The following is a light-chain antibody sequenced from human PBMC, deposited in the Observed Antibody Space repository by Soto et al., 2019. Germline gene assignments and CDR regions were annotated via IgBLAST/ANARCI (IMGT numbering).Light chain of an antibody. V-gene: IGLV1-47*02. CDR2: SNN. J-gene: IGLJ2*01. Sequence: QSVLTQPPSASGTPGQRVTISCSGSSSNIGSNYVYWYQQLPGTAPKLLIYSNNQRPSGVPDRFSGSKSGTSASLAISGLRSEAEADYYCAAWADSLGVVVFGGGTKLTVL. CDR3: AAWADSLGVVV. CDR1: SSNIGSNY.